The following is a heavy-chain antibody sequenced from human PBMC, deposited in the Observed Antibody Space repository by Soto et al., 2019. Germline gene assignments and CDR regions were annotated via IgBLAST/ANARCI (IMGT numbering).Heavy chain of an antibody. CDR1: GGSISSFGDS. CDR2: IYYSGST. Sequence: QPLCLSCAVSGGSISSFGDSWIWKQQPPGKGLEWIGYIYYSGSTNYNPSLKSRVTISVDTSKNQLSLKLSSVTAADTAVYYCVRSSIEPRVFMYAFDFWGQGTLVTVSS. V-gene: IGHV4-30-4*07. D-gene: IGHD6-6*01. CDR3: VRSSIEPRVFMYAFDF. J-gene: IGHJ4*02.